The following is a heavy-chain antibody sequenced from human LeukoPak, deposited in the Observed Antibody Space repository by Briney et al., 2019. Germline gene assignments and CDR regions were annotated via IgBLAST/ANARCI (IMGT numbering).Heavy chain of an antibody. Sequence: ASVKVSCKASGYTFTSYDINWVRQATGQGLEWMGWMNPNSGNTGYAQKFQGRVTMTRNTSISTAYMELSSLRSEDTAVYYCASPAAEWLDAFDIWGQGTVVTVSS. V-gene: IGHV1-8*01. CDR3: ASPAAEWLDAFDI. CDR1: GYTFTSYD. D-gene: IGHD6-19*01. J-gene: IGHJ3*02. CDR2: MNPNSGNT.